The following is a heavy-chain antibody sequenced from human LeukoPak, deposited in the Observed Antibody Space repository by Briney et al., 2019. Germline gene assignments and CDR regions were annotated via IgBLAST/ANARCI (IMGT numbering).Heavy chain of an antibody. CDR2: MNPNSGNT. V-gene: IGHV1-8*01. Sequence: ASVKASCKASGYTFTSYDINWVRQATGQGLEWMGWMNPNSGNTGYAQKFQGRVTMTRDTSISTAYMELSRLRSDDTAVYYCMSGSGLTAFDIWGQGTMVTVSS. J-gene: IGHJ3*02. CDR1: GYTFTSYD. CDR3: MSGSGLTAFDI. D-gene: IGHD3-10*01.